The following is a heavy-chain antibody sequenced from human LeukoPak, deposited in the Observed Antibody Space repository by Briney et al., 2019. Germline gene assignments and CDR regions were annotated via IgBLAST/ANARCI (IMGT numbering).Heavy chain of an antibody. D-gene: IGHD1-26*01. V-gene: IGHV3-9*01. J-gene: IGHJ4*02. CDR2: ISWNSGSI. Sequence: PGRSLRLSCAASGFTFDDYAMHWVRQAPGKGLEWVSGISWNSGSIGYADSVKGRFTISRDNAKNSLYLQMNSLRAEDTALYYCAKSTSATAPLGSFDYWGQGTLVTVSS. CDR3: AKSTSATAPLGSFDY. CDR1: GFTFDDYA.